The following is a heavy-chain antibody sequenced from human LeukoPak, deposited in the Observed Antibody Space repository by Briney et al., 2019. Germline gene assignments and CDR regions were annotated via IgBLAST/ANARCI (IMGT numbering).Heavy chain of an antibody. CDR3: ARSYGCSSTSCLTYYYYGMDV. CDR2: IYHSGST. Sequence: SETLSLTCTVSGGSISSGGYYWSWIRQHPGKGLEWIGYIYHSGSTYYNPSLKSRVTISVDTSKNQFSLKLSSVTAADTAVYYCARSYGCSSTSCLTYYYYGMDVWGQGTTVTVSS. J-gene: IGHJ6*02. CDR1: GGSISSGGYY. V-gene: IGHV4-31*03. D-gene: IGHD2-2*01.